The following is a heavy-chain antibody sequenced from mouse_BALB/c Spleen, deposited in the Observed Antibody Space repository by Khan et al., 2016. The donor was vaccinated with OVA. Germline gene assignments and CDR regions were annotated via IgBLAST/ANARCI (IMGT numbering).Heavy chain of an antibody. CDR1: GFTFSDYY. D-gene: IGHD4-1*02. V-gene: IGHV5-4*02. CDR2: ISDGGSYT. CDR3: ARGDNWAFAY. Sequence: EVELVESGGGLVKPGGSLKLSCAASGFTFSDYYMYWVRQTPEKRLEWVATISDGGSYTYYPDSVKGRFTISRDNAKNNLYLQMSSLKSEDTAMYYRARGDNWAFAYGGQGTPLTVSA. J-gene: IGHJ2*01.